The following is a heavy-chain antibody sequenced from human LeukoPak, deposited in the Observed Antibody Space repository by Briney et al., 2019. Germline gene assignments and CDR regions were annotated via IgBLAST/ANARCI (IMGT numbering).Heavy chain of an antibody. Sequence: GGSLRLSCAASGFTFSSYGMSWVRQAPGKGLEWVSAISGSGGTTYYADSVKGRFTISRDNSKNTLYLQMSSLRAEDTAVYYCAKAENWRGYFDWLLFFDYWGQGTLVTVPS. J-gene: IGHJ4*02. D-gene: IGHD3-9*01. CDR2: ISGSGGTT. CDR1: GFTFSSYG. CDR3: AKAENWRGYFDWLLFFDY. V-gene: IGHV3-23*01.